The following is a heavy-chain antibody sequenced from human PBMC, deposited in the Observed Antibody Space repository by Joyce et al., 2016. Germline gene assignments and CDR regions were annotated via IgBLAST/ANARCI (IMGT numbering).Heavy chain of an antibody. Sequence: QVQLQESGPGLVRPSQTLSLTCNVSGDTISSGGYYWSWIRQHPGKGLEWLGYIYHMGSTLYNPSLESRLTISVDMSKNQFFLNLNSVTAADTAVYYCASSAGSYSQFDYWGQGTLVTVSS. J-gene: IGHJ4*02. CDR2: IYHMGST. CDR1: GDTISSGGYY. D-gene: IGHD1-26*01. CDR3: ASSAGSYSQFDY. V-gene: IGHV4-31*03.